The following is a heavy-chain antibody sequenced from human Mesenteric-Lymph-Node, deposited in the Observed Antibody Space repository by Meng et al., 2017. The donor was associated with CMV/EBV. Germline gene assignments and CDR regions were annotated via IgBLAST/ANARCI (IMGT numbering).Heavy chain of an antibody. CDR1: GGTFSNYA. CDR3: ARGGFWSGYYSWFDP. J-gene: IGHJ5*02. D-gene: IGHD3/OR15-3a*01. CDR2: IIPLLDVT. V-gene: IGHV1-69*10. Sequence: SGGTFSNYAVSWVRQAPGRGLEWMGGIIPLLDVTNYAQTFQGRVTITADKSTNTVYMELSSLRSDDTALYYCARGGFWSGYYSWFDPWGQGTLVTVSS.